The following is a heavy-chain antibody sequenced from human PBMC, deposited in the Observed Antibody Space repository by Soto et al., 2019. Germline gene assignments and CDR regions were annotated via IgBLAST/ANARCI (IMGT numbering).Heavy chain of an antibody. Sequence: QVQLQESGPGLVKPSETLSLTCTVSGGSISSYYWSWIRQPPGKGLEWIGYIYYSGSTNYNPSLKSRVTISVDTSKNQFSLKLSSVTAADTAVYYCARDVGRGSGLGGLDYWGQGTLVTVSS. J-gene: IGHJ4*02. CDR3: ARDVGRGSGLGGLDY. V-gene: IGHV4-59*01. CDR2: IYYSGST. CDR1: GGSISSYY. D-gene: IGHD3-10*01.